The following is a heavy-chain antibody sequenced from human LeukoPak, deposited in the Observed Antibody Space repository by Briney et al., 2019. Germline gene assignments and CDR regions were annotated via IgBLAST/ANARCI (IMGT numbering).Heavy chain of an antibody. CDR1: GGSFSGYY. J-gene: IGHJ4*02. CDR3: ARGRLYYDILTGYYLFDY. CDR2: INHSGST. D-gene: IGHD3-9*01. V-gene: IGHV4-34*01. Sequence: SETLSLTCAVYGGSFSGYYWNWIRQPPGKGLEWIGEINHSGSTNYNPSLKSRVTISVDTSKNQFSLKLSSVTAADTAVYYCARGRLYYDILTGYYLFDYWGQGTLVTVSS.